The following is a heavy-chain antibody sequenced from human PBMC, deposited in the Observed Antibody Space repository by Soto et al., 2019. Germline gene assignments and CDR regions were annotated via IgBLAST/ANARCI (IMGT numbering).Heavy chain of an antibody. CDR1: GVSLSNSRIC. CDR3: ARIRIDYYDFWSGSFYGMDV. Sequence: SGPTLVNPTETLTLTFTVSGVSLSNSRICVRWIRQPPGKALEWLAHIFSNDEKSYSTSLKSRLTISKDTSKSQVVLTMTNMDPVDTATYYCARIRIDYYDFWSGSFYGMDVWGQGTTVTVSS. J-gene: IGHJ6*02. V-gene: IGHV2-26*01. CDR2: IFSNDEK. D-gene: IGHD3-3*01.